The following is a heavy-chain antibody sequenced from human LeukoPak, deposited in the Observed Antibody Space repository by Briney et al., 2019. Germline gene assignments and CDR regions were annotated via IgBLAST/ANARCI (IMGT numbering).Heavy chain of an antibody. Sequence: GGSLRLSCAPSGFIFSSSAMSWVRQAPGKGLEWVSSISDTGGIIYYVDSVKGRFTCSRDNSRNTLYLQMNSLRAEDTAVYYCARISYSESSFDYWGQGTLVTVSS. CDR1: GFIFSSSA. CDR3: ARISYSESSFDY. V-gene: IGHV3-23*01. CDR2: ISDTGGII. D-gene: IGHD6-13*01. J-gene: IGHJ4*02.